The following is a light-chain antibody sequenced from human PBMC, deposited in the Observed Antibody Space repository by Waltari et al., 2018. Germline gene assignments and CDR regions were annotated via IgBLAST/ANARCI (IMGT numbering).Light chain of an antibody. CDR1: QSLITY. V-gene: IGKV3-11*01. CDR3: QQRYNWPVT. J-gene: IGKJ4*01. CDR2: DAS. Sequence: EIVLTQSPATLSLSPGRRATLSYRASQSLITYLAWYQQKPGQAPRLLIYDASNRATGIPARFSGSGSGTDLTLTISSLEPEDFAVYYCQQRYNWPVTFGGGTKVEIK.